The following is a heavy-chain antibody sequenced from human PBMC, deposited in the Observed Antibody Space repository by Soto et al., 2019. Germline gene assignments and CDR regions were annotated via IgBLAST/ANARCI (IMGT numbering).Heavy chain of an antibody. CDR1: GGSISSGGYY. V-gene: IGHV4-31*03. CDR3: AREGGIVGATAANY. CDR2: IYYSGST. Sequence: QVQLQESGPGLVKPSQTLSLTCTVSGGSISSGGYYWSWIRQHPGKVLEWIGYIYYSGSTYYNPTLKSRVTISVDTSKNQFSLKLSSVTAADTAVYYCAREGGIVGATAANYWGQGTMVTVSS. J-gene: IGHJ4*02. D-gene: IGHD1-26*01.